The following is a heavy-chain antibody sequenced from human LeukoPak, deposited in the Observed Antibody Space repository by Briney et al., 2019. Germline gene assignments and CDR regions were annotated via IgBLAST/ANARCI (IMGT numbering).Heavy chain of an antibody. Sequence: TGESLKISCKGSGYSFTSNWIGWVRQMPGKGLEWMGIIYPGDSETRYSPSFQGQVTISADKSISTAYLQWSSLKASDTAMYYCARQLASVARSDSWGQGTLVTVSS. CDR1: GYSFTSNW. CDR2: IYPGDSET. CDR3: ARQLASVARSDS. V-gene: IGHV5-51*01. D-gene: IGHD5/OR15-5a*01. J-gene: IGHJ4*02.